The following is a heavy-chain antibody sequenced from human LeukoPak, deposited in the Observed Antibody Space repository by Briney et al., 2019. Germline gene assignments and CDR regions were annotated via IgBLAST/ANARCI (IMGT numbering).Heavy chain of an antibody. CDR1: GGSFSGYY. Sequence: PSETLSLTCAVYGGSFSGYYWSWIRQPPGKGLEWIGEINHSGSTNYNPSLKSRVTISVDTSKNQFSLKLSSVTAADTAVYYCARRSYYSSRGWFDPWGQGTLVTASS. CDR3: ARRSYYSSRGWFDP. CDR2: INHSGST. D-gene: IGHD6-13*01. J-gene: IGHJ5*02. V-gene: IGHV4-34*01.